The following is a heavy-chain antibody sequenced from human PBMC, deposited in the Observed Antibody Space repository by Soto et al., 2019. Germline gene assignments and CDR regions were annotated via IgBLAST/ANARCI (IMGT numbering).Heavy chain of an antibody. CDR3: VKGNWAYSYNNWFDP. CDR2: LSGDGRST. V-gene: IGHV3-64D*06. D-gene: IGHD5-18*01. CDR1: GFTFRIYA. J-gene: IGHJ5*02. Sequence: GGSLRLSCSASGFTFRIYAIQWVRDAPGKGLEYVSALSGDGRSTYYADSVKGRFTVFRDNSKNTLFLQMSSLRVEDTAIYYCVKGNWAYSYNNWFDPWGQGTLVTVSS.